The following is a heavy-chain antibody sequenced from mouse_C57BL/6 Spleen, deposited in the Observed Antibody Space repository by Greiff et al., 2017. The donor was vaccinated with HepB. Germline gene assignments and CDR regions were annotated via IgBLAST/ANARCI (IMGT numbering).Heavy chain of an antibody. V-gene: IGHV1-26*01. J-gene: IGHJ2*01. Sequence: EVQLQQSGPELVKPGASVKISCKASGYTFTDYYMNWVKQSHGKSLEWIGDINPNNGGTSYNQKFKGKATLTVDKSSSTAYMELRSLTSEDSAVYYCARMNDGPWFDYWGQGTTLTVSS. CDR2: INPNNGGT. CDR1: GYTFTDYY. D-gene: IGHD2-3*01. CDR3: ARMNDGPWFDY.